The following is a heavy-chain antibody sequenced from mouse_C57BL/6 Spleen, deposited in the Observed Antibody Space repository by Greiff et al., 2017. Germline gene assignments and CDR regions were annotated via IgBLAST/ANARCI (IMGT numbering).Heavy chain of an antibody. D-gene: IGHD1-1*01. V-gene: IGHV1-64*01. J-gene: IGHJ4*01. CDR2: IHPNSGST. CDR3: AREKVATVVEAPYYYAMDY. CDR1: GYTFTSYW. Sequence: QVQLQQPGAELVKPGASVKLSCKASGYTFTSYWMHWVKQRPGQGLEWIGMIHPNSGSTNYSEKFKSKATLTVDKSSSTAYMQLSSLTSEDSAVYYCAREKVATVVEAPYYYAMDYWGQGTSVTVSA.